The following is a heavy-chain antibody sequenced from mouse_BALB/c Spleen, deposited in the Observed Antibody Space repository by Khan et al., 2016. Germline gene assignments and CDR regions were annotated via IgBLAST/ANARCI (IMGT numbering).Heavy chain of an antibody. Sequence: QVQLQQSGAELVRPGVSVKISCKGSGYTFTDYAMHWVKQSHAKSLEWIGAISTYYGDASYNQKFKGKATMTVDKSSSTAYMELARLTSEDSAIYYCARGVVARGWYFDVWSAGTTVTVSS. D-gene: IGHD1-1*01. CDR1: GYTFTDYA. CDR2: ISTYYGDA. V-gene: IGHV1S137*01. CDR3: ARGVVARGWYFDV. J-gene: IGHJ1*01.